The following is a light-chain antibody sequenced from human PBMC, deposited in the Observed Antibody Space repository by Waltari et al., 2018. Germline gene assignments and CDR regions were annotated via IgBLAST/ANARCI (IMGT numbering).Light chain of an antibody. CDR2: KES. Sequence: DIQMTQSPSTLSASVGDRFTITCRASQSISNWLAWYHKQPGKAPKLLIYKESTLESGVPSRFSGSGSGTEFNLTISSLQPDDFATYYCQQYNSYSLLTFGGGTKVEIK. CDR3: QQYNSYSLLT. V-gene: IGKV1-5*03. CDR1: QSISNW. J-gene: IGKJ4*01.